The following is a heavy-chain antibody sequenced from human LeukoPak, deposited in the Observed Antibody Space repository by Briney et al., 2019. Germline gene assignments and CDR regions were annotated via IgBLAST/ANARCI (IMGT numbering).Heavy chain of an antibody. J-gene: IGHJ4*02. CDR3: ARGQQLEGTAFDY. V-gene: IGHV3-33*01. D-gene: IGHD6-13*01. Sequence: PGGSLRLSCAASGFTFSSYAIHWVRQAPGKGLEWVAVIWYDAINKYYADSVKGRFTISRDNSKNTAYLQMNTLRDEDTAVYYCARGQQLEGTAFDYWGQGTLVTVSS. CDR2: IWYDAINK. CDR1: GFTFSSYA.